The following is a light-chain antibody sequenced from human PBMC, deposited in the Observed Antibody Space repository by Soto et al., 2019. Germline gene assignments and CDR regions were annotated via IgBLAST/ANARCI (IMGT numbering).Light chain of an antibody. CDR3: QQRSNWPRG. V-gene: IGKV3D-20*02. CDR1: QSVSNNY. J-gene: IGKJ5*01. CDR2: GAS. Sequence: EIVLTQSPGTLSLSPGERATLSCRASQSVSNNYLAWYQQKPGQAPRLLIYGASNRATGIPDRFSGSGSGTDFTLTISRLEPEDFAVYYCQQRSNWPRGFGQGTRLEIK.